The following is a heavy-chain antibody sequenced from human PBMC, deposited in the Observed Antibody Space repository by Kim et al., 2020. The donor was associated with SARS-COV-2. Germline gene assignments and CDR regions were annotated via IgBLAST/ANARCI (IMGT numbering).Heavy chain of an antibody. D-gene: IGHD4-17*01. V-gene: IGHV4-59*01. CDR2: T. Sequence: TNYNPSLKSRVTISVDTSKNQFSLKLSSVTAADTAVYYCASIWYGDYGEHWGQGTLVTVSS. J-gene: IGHJ4*02. CDR3: ASIWYGDYGEH.